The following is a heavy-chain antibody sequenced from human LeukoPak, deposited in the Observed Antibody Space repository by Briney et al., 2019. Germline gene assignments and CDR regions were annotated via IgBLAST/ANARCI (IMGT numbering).Heavy chain of an antibody. CDR1: GFTFSNYG. Sequence: GGSLRLSCAASGFTFSNYGMHWVRQAPGKGLEWVAFIRYDGTNKYYADSVRGRSTISRDNSKDTLYLQMNSLRAEDTAVYYCAKDAAASTYYFDYWGQGTLVTVSS. CDR3: AKDAAASTYYFDY. D-gene: IGHD2-2*01. V-gene: IGHV3-30*02. CDR2: IRYDGTNK. J-gene: IGHJ4*02.